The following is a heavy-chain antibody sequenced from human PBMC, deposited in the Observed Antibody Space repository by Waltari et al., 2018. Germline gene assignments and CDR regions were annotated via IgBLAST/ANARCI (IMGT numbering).Heavy chain of an antibody. J-gene: IGHJ6*03. CDR1: GGSISSGGYY. CDR3: ASVTNYYYYMDV. CDR2: FYYSGST. Sequence: QVQLQESAPGLVKPSQTLSLTCTVSGGSISSGGYYWSWIRQHPGKGLECIGYFYYSGSTYDIPSLKSRVTISVDTSKNQFSLKLSSVTAADTAVYYCASVTNYYYYMDVWGKGTTVTVSS. V-gene: IGHV4-31*03.